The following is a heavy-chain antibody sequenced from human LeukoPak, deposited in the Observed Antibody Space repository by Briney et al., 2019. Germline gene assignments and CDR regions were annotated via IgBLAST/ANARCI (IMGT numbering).Heavy chain of an antibody. D-gene: IGHD2-2*01. V-gene: IGHV3-15*01. Sequence: GGSLRLSCAASGFTFSSYSMNWARQAPGKGLEWVGRIKSKTDGGTTDYAAPVQGRFTISRDDSKSTLYLQMDSLKIEDTAVYYCITGVVTAPYPLTWGQGTLVTVSS. CDR3: ITGVVTAPYPLT. CDR2: IKSKTDGGTT. J-gene: IGHJ4*02. CDR1: GFTFSSYS.